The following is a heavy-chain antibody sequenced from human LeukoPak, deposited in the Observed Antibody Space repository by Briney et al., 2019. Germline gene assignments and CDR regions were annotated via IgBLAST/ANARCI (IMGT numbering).Heavy chain of an antibody. V-gene: IGHV1-18*01. CDR2: ISAYNGNT. D-gene: IGHD3-3*01. J-gene: IGHJ6*02. Sequence: ASVKVSCKASGYTFTSYGISWVRQAPGQGLEWMGWISAYNGNTNYAQKLQGRGTMTTDTSTSTAYMRMRSLRSEATAVYYCARDLRRLRFLEWTGGLYGMDVWGQGTTVTVSS. CDR3: ARDLRRLRFLEWTGGLYGMDV. CDR1: GYTFTSYG.